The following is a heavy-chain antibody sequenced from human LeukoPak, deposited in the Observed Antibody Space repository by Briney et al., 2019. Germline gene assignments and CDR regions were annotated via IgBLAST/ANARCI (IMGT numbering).Heavy chain of an antibody. CDR3: ARVMGLPY. CDR1: GFTFNSYW. V-gene: IGHV3-74*01. Sequence: GESLRLSCTTSGFTFNSYWMHWVRQAPGKGLVWVSRISSDGSTTGYADSVKDRFTISRDNAKNTLYLQMNSLRAEDTAVYYCARVMGLPYWGQGTLVTVSS. J-gene: IGHJ4*02. D-gene: IGHD5-18*01. CDR2: ISSDGSTT.